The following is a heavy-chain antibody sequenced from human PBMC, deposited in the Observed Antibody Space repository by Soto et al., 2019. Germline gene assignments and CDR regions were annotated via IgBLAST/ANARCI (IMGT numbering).Heavy chain of an antibody. D-gene: IGHD5-12*01. CDR3: AKDASGYYVNYFDS. J-gene: IGHJ4*02. CDR2: ISGTGGST. CDR1: GFSFSSYA. Sequence: EVQLLESGGGLVQPGGSLRLSCAASGFSFSSYAMSWVRQAPGEGLEWVSGISGTGGSTYYADSVKGRFTISRDDSKNTLYLQMNSLRAEDTAVYYCAKDASGYYVNYFDSWGQGTLVTVSS. V-gene: IGHV3-23*01.